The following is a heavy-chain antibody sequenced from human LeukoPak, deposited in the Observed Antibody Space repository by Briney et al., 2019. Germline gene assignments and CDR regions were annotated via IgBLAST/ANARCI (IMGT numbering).Heavy chain of an antibody. CDR3: ATGPRNYYFSGSYHY. Sequence: SETLSLTCTVSGGSVSTDDHYWNWIRQAPGKGLEWIGYVSNTGNTNYSPSLRRRVTISVDTSENQFSLRLTSVTTADTAVYYCATGPRNYYFSGSYHYWGQGTLVTVSS. J-gene: IGHJ4*01. CDR2: VSNTGNT. CDR1: GGSVSTDDHY. V-gene: IGHV4-61*08. D-gene: IGHD3-10*01.